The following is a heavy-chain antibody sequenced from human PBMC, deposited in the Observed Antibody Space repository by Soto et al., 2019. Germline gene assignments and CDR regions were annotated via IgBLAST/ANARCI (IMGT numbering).Heavy chain of an antibody. V-gene: IGHV1-69*02. D-gene: IGHD3-10*01. J-gene: IGHJ4*02. Sequence: QVQLVQSGTEVKKPGSSVKVSCKASGDTFSFYTINWVRQAPGLGLEWVGRINPIVSMSNYAQKFQGRVSXTXDXXTSTAYMELGTLRSADPAMYSCAASYGTGYRAFDYWGQGALVIVSS. CDR3: AASYGTGYRAFDY. CDR1: GDTFSFYT. CDR2: INPIVSMS.